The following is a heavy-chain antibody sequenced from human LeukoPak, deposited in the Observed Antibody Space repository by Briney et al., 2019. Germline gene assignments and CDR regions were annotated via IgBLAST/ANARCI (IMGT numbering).Heavy chain of an antibody. CDR2: IYTSGST. J-gene: IGHJ4*02. Sequence: PSQTLSLTCTVSGNSISSGDNYWSWIRQPAGTGLEWIGRIYTSGSTNYNPSLKSRVTISGDTSKNQFSLRLSSVTAADTAVYYRARASYSYDINGWVPFDYWGQGTLVTVSS. D-gene: IGHD3-22*01. CDR1: GNSISSGDNY. V-gene: IGHV4-61*02. CDR3: ARASYSYDINGWVPFDY.